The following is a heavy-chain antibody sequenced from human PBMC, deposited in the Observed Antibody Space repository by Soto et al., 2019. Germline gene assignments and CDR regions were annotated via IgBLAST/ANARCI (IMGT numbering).Heavy chain of an antibody. CDR3: TRFGESRDY. CDR1: GFTFSGSA. Sequence: EVRLVESGGGLVQPGGSLKLSCAASGFTFSGSAMHWVRQASGKGLEWVGRIRSKANSYATAYAASVKGRFTISRDDSKNTAYLQMNSLKTEDTAVYYCTRFGESRDYWGQGTLVTVSS. V-gene: IGHV3-73*02. J-gene: IGHJ4*02. D-gene: IGHD3-10*01. CDR2: IRSKANSYAT.